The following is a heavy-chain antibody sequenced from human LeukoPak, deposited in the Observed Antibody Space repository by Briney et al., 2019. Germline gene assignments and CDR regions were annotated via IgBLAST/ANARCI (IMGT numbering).Heavy chain of an antibody. Sequence: SGTLSLTCAVSGGSISSSNWWSWVRQPPGKGLEWIGEIYHSGSTNYNPSLKSRVTISVDKSKNQFSLKLSSVTAADTAVYYCAREVAVAGPLYYFDYWGQGTLVTVSS. D-gene: IGHD6-19*01. CDR1: GGSISSSNW. CDR3: AREVAVAGPLYYFDY. V-gene: IGHV4-4*02. CDR2: IYHSGST. J-gene: IGHJ4*02.